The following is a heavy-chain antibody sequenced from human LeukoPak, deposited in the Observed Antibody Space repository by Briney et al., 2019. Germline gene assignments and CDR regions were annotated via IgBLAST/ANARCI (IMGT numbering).Heavy chain of an antibody. CDR3: AKVRDYVWGSYRPFDY. V-gene: IGHV3-23*01. D-gene: IGHD3-16*02. CDR2: ISATDGST. Sequence: GGSLRLSCAASGFTFSSYAMSWVRQAPGKGLEWVSVISATDGSTYYADSVKGRFTISRDNSKNTLYLQMNSLRAEDTAVYYCAKVRDYVWGSYRPFDYWGQGTLVTVSS. CDR1: GFTFSSYA. J-gene: IGHJ4*02.